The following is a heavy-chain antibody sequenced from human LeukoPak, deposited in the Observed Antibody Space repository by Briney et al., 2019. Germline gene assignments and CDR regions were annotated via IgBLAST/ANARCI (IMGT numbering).Heavy chain of an antibody. D-gene: IGHD3-10*01. CDR1: GFTFSRYG. CDR2: ISGSGGST. Sequence: GFLRLSCGASGFTFSRYGISWVRQAPGKGLEWVPAISGSGGSTYYADSVKGRFTISRDNSKNTLYLQMNSLRAEDTAVYYCAKAAYGSGTYYFDYWGQGTLVTVSS. J-gene: IGHJ4*02. CDR3: AKAAYGSGTYYFDY. V-gene: IGHV3-23*01.